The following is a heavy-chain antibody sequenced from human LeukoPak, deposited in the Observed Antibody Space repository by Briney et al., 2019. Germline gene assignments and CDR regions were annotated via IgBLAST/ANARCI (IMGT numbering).Heavy chain of an antibody. CDR3: ARRFYYDKSGYSEF. D-gene: IGHD3-22*01. Sequence: ASVKVSCKASGGTFTSFVITWVRQAPGQGLEWMGKVLPIFGTTHYAQKFQGRVTISADNSTSTAYMELSRLRSDDTAVYYCARRFYYDKSGYSEFWGQGSLLTVSS. CDR1: GGTFTSFV. CDR2: VLPIFGTT. V-gene: IGHV1-69*06. J-gene: IGHJ4*02.